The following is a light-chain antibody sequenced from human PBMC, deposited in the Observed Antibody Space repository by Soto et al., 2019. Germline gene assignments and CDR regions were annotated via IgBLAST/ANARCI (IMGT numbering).Light chain of an antibody. CDR3: QQYGVSPIS. CDR1: QSVSNNY. CDR2: GAS. Sequence: EIVLMQSPGTLSLSPGERATLSCRASQSVSNNYLAWYQQKPGQAPRLLISGASSRATGIPDRFSGGGSGTDFTLTISRLEPEDFALYYCQQYGVSPISFGQGTRLEIK. V-gene: IGKV3-20*01. J-gene: IGKJ5*01.